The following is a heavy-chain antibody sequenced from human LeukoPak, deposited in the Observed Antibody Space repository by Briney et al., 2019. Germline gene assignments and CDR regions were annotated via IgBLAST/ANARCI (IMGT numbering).Heavy chain of an antibody. CDR1: GGTFSSYA. D-gene: IGHD2-2*01. Sequence: SLTLSCKASGGTFSSYAISWLRQAPGQGLEWMGRIIPIFGTANYAQKFQGRVTITTVDSTSTAYMALSSLRSEDTAVYYCARGPLGYSSSTSCWGQGTLVTVSS. CDR2: IIPIFGTA. CDR3: ARGPLGYSSSTSC. V-gene: IGHV1-69*05. J-gene: IGHJ4*02.